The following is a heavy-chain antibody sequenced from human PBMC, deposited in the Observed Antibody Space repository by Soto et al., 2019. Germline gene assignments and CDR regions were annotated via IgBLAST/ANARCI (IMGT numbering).Heavy chain of an antibody. Sequence: QVQLQESGPGLVKPSQTLSLTCTVSGGPISSGGYYWSWIRQHPGKGLEWIGYIYYSGSTYYNPSLKSRVTISVDTSKNQFSLKLSSVTAADTAVYYCARHTFNWNYGYYFDYWGQGTLVTVSS. CDR1: GGPISSGGYY. CDR3: ARHTFNWNYGYYFDY. CDR2: IYYSGST. D-gene: IGHD1-7*01. J-gene: IGHJ4*02. V-gene: IGHV4-31*03.